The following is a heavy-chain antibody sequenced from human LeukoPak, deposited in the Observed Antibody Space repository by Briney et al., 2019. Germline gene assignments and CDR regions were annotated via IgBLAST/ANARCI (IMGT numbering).Heavy chain of an antibody. D-gene: IGHD2-2*03. CDR2: IKSKTDGGTT. CDR3: STESGYCSSTSCHPWVL. Sequence: PGRSLRLSCAASGFTFSSYGMHWVRQAPGKGLEWVGRIKSKTDGGTTDYAAPVKGRFTISRDDSKNTLYLQMNSLKTEDTAVYYCSTESGYCSSTSCHPWVLWGQGTLVTVSS. V-gene: IGHV3-15*01. CDR1: GFTFSSYG. J-gene: IGHJ4*02.